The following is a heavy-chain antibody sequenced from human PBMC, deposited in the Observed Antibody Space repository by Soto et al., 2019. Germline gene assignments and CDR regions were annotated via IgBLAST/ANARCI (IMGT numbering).Heavy chain of an antibody. J-gene: IGHJ5*02. V-gene: IGHV3-30-3*01. Sequence: QVQLVESGGGVVQPGRSLRLSCAASGFNFSSYDMHWVRQAPGKGLEWVAVISYDGSNKYYADSVKGRFTISRDNSKNTLYLQMNSLRTEDTAVYYCARDPASNNWFDPWGQGTLVTVSS. CDR2: ISYDGSNK. D-gene: IGHD6-6*01. CDR3: ARDPASNNWFDP. CDR1: GFNFSSYD.